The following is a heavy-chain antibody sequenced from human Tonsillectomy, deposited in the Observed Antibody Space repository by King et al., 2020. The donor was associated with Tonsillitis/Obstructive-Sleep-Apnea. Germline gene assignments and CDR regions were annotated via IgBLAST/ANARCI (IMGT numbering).Heavy chain of an antibody. CDR1: GGTFSKYA. J-gene: IGHJ6*03. CDR2: IIPIFGTA. V-gene: IGHV1-69*01. Sequence: QLVQSGAEVRKPGSSVKVSCRASGGTFSKYAINWVRQAPGQGLEWMGGIIPIFGTANYAQRFQGKITITADASSSTAYLEVSSLRSEDTAVYDCARNRGTLHEDYYYYMDVWGSGTTVTVSS. CDR3: ARNRGTLHEDYYYYMDV.